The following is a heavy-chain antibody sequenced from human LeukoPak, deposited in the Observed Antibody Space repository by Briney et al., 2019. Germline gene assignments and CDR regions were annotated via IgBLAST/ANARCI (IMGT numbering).Heavy chain of an antibody. CDR1: VYTFTVYY. D-gene: IGHD6-6*01. Sequence: GASVTVSFTCSVYTFTVYYMHWVRQAPGQGREGVGWMNPNSRGTNYAQKFHVRPTMTRDTSISTAYVQLTRLRSDDTAVYYCARDLRGSSVRYYYMHFWGKGTTVTVSS. V-gene: IGHV1-2*02. CDR2: MNPNSRGT. J-gene: IGHJ6*03. CDR3: ARDLRGSSVRYYYMHF.